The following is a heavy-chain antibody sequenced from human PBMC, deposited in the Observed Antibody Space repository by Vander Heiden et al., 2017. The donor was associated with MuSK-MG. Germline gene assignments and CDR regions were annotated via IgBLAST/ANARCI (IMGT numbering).Heavy chain of an antibody. Sequence: VQLQPWGAGLLKPSETLSRTCAVYGGSFSGYYWSWIRQPPGKGLEWIGEINHSGSTNYNPSLKSRVTISVDTSKNQFSLKLSSVTAADTAVYYCARGHAGQWLTHFDYWCQGTLVNLSS. CDR3: ARGHAGQWLTHFDY. J-gene: IGHJ4*02. CDR1: GGSFSGYY. CDR2: INHSGST. D-gene: IGHD6-19*01. V-gene: IGHV4-34*01.